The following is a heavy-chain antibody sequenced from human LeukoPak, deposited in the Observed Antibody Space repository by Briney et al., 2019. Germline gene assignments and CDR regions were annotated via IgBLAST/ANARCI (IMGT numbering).Heavy chain of an antibody. J-gene: IGHJ6*02. V-gene: IGHV3-30*04. Sequence: GRSLRLSCAASGFTFSSYAMHWVRQAPGKGLEWVAVISYDGSNKYYADSVKGRFTISRDDSKNTLYLQMNSLRAEDTAVYYCARDFVLGVVVVVSYGMDVWGQGTTVTVSS. D-gene: IGHD2-15*01. CDR1: GFTFSSYA. CDR3: ARDFVLGVVVVVSYGMDV. CDR2: ISYDGSNK.